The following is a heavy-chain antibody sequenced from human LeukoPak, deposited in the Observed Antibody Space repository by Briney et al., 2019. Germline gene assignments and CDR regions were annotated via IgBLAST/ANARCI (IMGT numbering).Heavy chain of an antibody. V-gene: IGHV4-59*08. CDR1: GGSINSHY. CDR2: IYYSERT. J-gene: IGHJ4*02. CDR3: VRCDNTGWNYFDH. Sequence: PSETLSLTCTVSGGSINSHYWSWIRQPPGKGLQWIGDIYYSERTNYNPSLRSRVTISVDTSKNQLSLKLTSVLAADTAMYYCVRCDNTGWNYFDHWGQGILVTVSS. D-gene: IGHD6-19*01.